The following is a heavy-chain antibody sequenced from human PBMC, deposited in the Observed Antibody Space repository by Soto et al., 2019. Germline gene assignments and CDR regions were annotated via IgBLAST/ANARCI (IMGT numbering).Heavy chain of an antibody. D-gene: IGHD4-17*01. J-gene: IGHJ3*02. CDR1: GGSISSSSYY. CDR3: AQTTVRTIVDAFDI. V-gene: IGHV4-39*01. Sequence: QLQLQESGPGLVKPSETLSLTCTFSGGSISSSSYYWGWIRQPPGKGLEWIGSIYYSGSTYYNPSLKSRVTISVDTSKNRFSLKLSSVTAADTAVYYCAQTTVRTIVDAFDIWGQGTMVTVSS. CDR2: IYYSGST.